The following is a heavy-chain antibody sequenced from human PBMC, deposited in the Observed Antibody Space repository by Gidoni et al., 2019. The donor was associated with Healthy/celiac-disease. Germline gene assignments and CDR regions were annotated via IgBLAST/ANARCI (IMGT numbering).Heavy chain of an antibody. Sequence: EVQLVESGGGLVQPGGSLRLSCAASGFTFRSYELNWVRQAPGKGLEWVSYISSSGSTIYYADSVKGRFTISRDNAKNSLYLQMNSLRAEDTAVYYCARVSGDYGDYGGFDYWGQGTLVTVSS. CDR2: ISSSGSTI. D-gene: IGHD4-17*01. V-gene: IGHV3-48*03. J-gene: IGHJ4*02. CDR3: ARVSGDYGDYGGFDY. CDR1: GFTFRSYE.